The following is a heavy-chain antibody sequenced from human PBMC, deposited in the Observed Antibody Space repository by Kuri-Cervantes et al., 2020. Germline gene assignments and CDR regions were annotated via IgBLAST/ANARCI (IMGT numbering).Heavy chain of an antibody. J-gene: IGHJ6*02. CDR1: GFTFSSYG. V-gene: IGHV3-23*01. D-gene: IGHD3-10*01. CDR3: AREDTMVRGVIRSPGYDYYYGMDV. CDR2: ISGSGGST. Sequence: GESLKISCAASGFTFSSYGMHWVRQAPGKGLEWVSAISGSGGSTYYADSVKGRFTISRDNSKNTLYLQMNSLRAEDTAVYYCAREDTMVRGVIRSPGYDYYYGMDVWGQGTTVTVSS.